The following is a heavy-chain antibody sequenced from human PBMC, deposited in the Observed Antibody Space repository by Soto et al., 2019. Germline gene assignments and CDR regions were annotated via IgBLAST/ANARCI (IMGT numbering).Heavy chain of an antibody. V-gene: IGHV1-69*01. CDR2: LIPMFRTA. CDR1: GGTFSMYA. D-gene: IGHD1-1*01. CDR3: AIISDHNSGRLMDV. Sequence: QVQLVQSGPEVKKPGSSVKVSCKASGGTFSMYAISWVRQAPGQGLEWMGGLIPMFRTANYAQKFQGRVMITADESTSTAHMELSSLRTEDTAVYYCAIISDHNSGRLMDVWGQGTTVTVSS. J-gene: IGHJ6*02.